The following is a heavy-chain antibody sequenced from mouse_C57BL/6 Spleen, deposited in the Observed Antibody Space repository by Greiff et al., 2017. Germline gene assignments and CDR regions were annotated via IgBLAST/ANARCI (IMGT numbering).Heavy chain of an antibody. J-gene: IGHJ2*01. CDR1: GYTFTSYC. V-gene: IGHV1-74*01. Sequence: QVQLQQPGAELVKPGASVKVSCKASGYTFTSYCMHWVKQRPRQGLEWIGRIHPSDSDTNYNQTFKGKATLTVNKSSSTAYMQLSRLTSEDSAVYYGAIEWDPADYWGKGTTLTVS. CDR3: AIEWDPADY. CDR2: IHPSDSDT. D-gene: IGHD4-1*01.